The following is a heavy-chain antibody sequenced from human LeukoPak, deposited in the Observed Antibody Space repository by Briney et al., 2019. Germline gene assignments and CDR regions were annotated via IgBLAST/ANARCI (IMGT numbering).Heavy chain of an antibody. V-gene: IGHV3-30*02. CDR1: GFTFSSYG. CDR2: IRYDGSNK. CDR3: AKEASSSWYYYYYGMDV. D-gene: IGHD6-13*01. Sequence: GGSLRLSCAASGFTFSSYGMHWVRQAPGKGLEWVAFIRYDGSNKYYADSVKGRFTVSRDNSKNTLCLQMNSLRAEDTAVYYCAKEASSSWYYYYYGMDVWGQGTTVTVSS. J-gene: IGHJ6*02.